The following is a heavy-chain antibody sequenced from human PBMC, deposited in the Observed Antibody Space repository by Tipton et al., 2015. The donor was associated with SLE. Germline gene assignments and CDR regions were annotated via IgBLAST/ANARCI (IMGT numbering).Heavy chain of an antibody. V-gene: IGHV3-48*03. CDR1: GFTFSSYE. CDR2: ISSSGSTI. Sequence: SLRLSCAASGFTFSSYEMNWVRQAPGKGLEWVSYISSSGSTIYYADSVKGRFTISRDNAKNSLYLQMNSLRAEDTAVYYCARVRVDTAMVPSYYYYYYMDVWGKGTTVTVSS. D-gene: IGHD5-18*01. J-gene: IGHJ6*03. CDR3: ARVRVDTAMVPSYYYYYYMDV.